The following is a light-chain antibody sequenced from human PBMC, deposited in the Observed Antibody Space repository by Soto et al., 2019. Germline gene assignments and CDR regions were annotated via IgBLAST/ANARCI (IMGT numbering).Light chain of an antibody. CDR2: DAS. J-gene: IGKJ2*01. CDR1: QSISTW. V-gene: IGKV1-5*01. CDR3: QHYDSYPYT. Sequence: DIPMTQSPSTLSASVGDTVTITCRASQSISTWMAWYQQKPGKAPKLLIFDASNLEGGVPSRFSGSASGTEFTLTISSLQPDDFATYYCQHYDSYPYTFGQGTKVEI.